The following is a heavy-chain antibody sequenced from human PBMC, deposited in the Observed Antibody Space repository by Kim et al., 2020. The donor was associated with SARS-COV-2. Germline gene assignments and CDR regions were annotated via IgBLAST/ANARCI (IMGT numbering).Heavy chain of an antibody. J-gene: IGHJ4*02. CDR2: ISHDGSNK. Sequence: GESLKISCAASGLTFSNFGAHWVRQAPGKGLEWVAIISHDGSNKYYVDSVKGRFTISRDLSKNTLYLQMNSLTIEDTAVYFCARGRDMATILEYWGQGTVVTVSS. CDR3: ARGRDMATILEY. V-gene: IGHV3-30*03. D-gene: IGHD5-12*01. CDR1: GLTFSNFG.